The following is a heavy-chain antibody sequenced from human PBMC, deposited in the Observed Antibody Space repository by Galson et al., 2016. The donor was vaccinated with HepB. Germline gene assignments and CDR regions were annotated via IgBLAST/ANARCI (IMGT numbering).Heavy chain of an antibody. J-gene: IGHJ6*02. Sequence: TLSLTCTVSGDSISSGNYYWAWIRQPPGKGLEWIGYIYNSGSTYYNPSLKSRITISVDMSKNQFSLKLNSVTAADTAVYDCARAPPVAARTYYYGMDVWGQGPTVTVSS. CDR2: IYNSGST. CDR3: ARAPPVAARTYYYGMDV. V-gene: IGHV4-31*03. CDR1: GDSISSGNYY. D-gene: IGHD2-15*01.